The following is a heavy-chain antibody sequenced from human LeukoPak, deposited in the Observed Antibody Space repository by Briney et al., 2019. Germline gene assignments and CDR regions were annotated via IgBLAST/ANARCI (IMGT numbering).Heavy chain of an antibody. D-gene: IGHD2-2*02. J-gene: IGHJ3*02. CDR1: GYTFTSYY. CDR3: ARLQIVVVPAAIPKTGAFDI. V-gene: IGHV1-46*01. Sequence: GASVKVSCKASGYTFTSYYMHWVRQAPGQGLEWMGIINPSGGSTSYAQEFQGRVTMTRDMSTSTVYMELSSLRSEDTAVYYCARLQIVVVPAAIPKTGAFDIWGQGTMVTVSS. CDR2: INPSGGST.